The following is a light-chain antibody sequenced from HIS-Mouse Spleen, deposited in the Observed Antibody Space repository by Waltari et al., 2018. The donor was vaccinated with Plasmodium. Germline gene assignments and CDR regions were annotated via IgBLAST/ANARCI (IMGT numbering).Light chain of an antibody. CDR2: DVS. CDR3: CSYAGSYTLV. V-gene: IGLV2-11*01. CDR1: SSVVGGYNY. J-gene: IGLJ2*01. Sequence: QSALTQPRSVSGSPGQSVTISCTGTSSVVGGYNYFSWYQQHPGKAPKLMIYDVSKRPSGVPDRFSGSKSGNTASLTISGLQAEDEADYYCCSYAGSYTLVFGGGTKLTVL.